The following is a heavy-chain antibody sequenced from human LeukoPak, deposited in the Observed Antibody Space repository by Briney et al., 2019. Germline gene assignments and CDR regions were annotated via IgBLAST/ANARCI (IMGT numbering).Heavy chain of an antibody. CDR3: AGGVTIVRGTSKHFDY. CDR2: INHSGST. J-gene: IGHJ4*02. Sequence: SETLSLTCAVYGGSFSGYYWSWIRQPPGKGLEWIGEINHSGSTNYNPSLKSRVTVSVDTSKNQFSLKLSSVTAADTAVYYCAGGVTIVRGTSKHFDYWGQGTLVTVSS. V-gene: IGHV4-34*01. CDR1: GGSFSGYY. D-gene: IGHD3-10*01.